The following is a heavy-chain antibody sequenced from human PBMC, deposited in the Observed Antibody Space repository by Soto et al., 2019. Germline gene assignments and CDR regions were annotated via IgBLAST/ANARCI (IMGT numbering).Heavy chain of an antibody. J-gene: IGHJ4*02. Sequence: EVRLVESGGGLVQPGGSLRLSCAASGVTVGNNYMSWVRQAPGKGLEWVAATYSGGDTRYADSVKGRFTMSRDSTKNTVYLQMDSLRAEDTAVYFCERNVPVTALGYWGQGSLVTVSS. D-gene: IGHD4-17*01. CDR1: GVTVGNNY. CDR3: ERNVPVTALGY. V-gene: IGHV3-66*01. CDR2: TYSGGDT.